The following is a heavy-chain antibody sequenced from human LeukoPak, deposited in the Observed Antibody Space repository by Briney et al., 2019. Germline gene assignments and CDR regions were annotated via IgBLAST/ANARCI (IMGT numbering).Heavy chain of an antibody. J-gene: IGHJ4*02. Sequence: GGSLRLSCAASGFTFDVYAMQWVRHAPGKGREWVSGISWNSGSIGYADSVTGRFTISRDNAKNSLYLQMNSLRAEDTAVYYCARDPKMIYRIVGTTGYFDYWGQGTLVTVSS. CDR1: GFTFDVYA. CDR2: ISWNSGSI. CDR3: ARDPKMIYRIVGTTGYFDY. D-gene: IGHD1-26*01. V-gene: IGHV3-9*01.